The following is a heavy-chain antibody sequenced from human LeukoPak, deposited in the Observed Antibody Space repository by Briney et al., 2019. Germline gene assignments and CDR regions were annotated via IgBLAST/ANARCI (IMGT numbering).Heavy chain of an antibody. J-gene: IGHJ4*02. CDR1: GYTLTVYY. CDR2: INPNSGGT. CDR3: ARDPDDSSGYHPIDY. Sequence: ASVKVSCKASGYTLTVYYMHWVRQAPGQGLEWMGWINPNSGGTNYAQKFQGRVTMTRDTSISTAYMELSRLRSDDTAVYYCARDPDDSSGYHPIDYWGQGTLVTVSS. D-gene: IGHD3-22*01. V-gene: IGHV1-2*02.